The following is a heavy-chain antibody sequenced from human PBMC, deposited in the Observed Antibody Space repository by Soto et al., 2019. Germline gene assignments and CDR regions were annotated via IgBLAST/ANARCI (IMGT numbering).Heavy chain of an antibody. D-gene: IGHD2-15*01. J-gene: IGHJ4*02. CDR1: GGSISNYY. CDR2: IYPGGST. CDR3: ARASVGPPGGGSWIMPFDF. V-gene: IGHV4-4*07. Sequence: SETLSLTCSVSGGSISNYYWSWIRQSAGKGLERIGRIYPGGSTNYNPSLKSRVTMSVDTSKNQVSLRLTSVTAADTAVYYCARASVGPPGGGSWIMPFDFWGQGTRVTVSS.